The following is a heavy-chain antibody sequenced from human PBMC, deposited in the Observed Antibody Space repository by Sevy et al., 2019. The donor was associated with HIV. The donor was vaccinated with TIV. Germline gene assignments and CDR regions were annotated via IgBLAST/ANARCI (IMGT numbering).Heavy chain of an antibody. D-gene: IGHD1-1*01. Sequence: GGSLRLSCAASGFTFSRYAMSWVRQAPGKGLEWVSAISGSGGSTYYADSVKGRFTISRDNSKNTLYLQMNSLRAEDTAVYYCAKADQPHDLYYYYYGMDVWGQGTTVTVSS. J-gene: IGHJ6*02. CDR1: GFTFSRYA. CDR3: AKADQPHDLYYYYYGMDV. V-gene: IGHV3-23*01. CDR2: ISGSGGST.